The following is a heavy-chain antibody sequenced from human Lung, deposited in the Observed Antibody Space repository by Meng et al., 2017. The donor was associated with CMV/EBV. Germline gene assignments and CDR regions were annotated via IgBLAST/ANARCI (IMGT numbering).Heavy chain of an antibody. CDR2: ITRRSDYI. J-gene: IGHJ3*02. D-gene: IGHD4-17*01. CDR1: GFTFDSYG. CDR3: ARPFYGDYEGGAFDI. Sequence: GGSLRLSCTASGFTFDSYGLNWVRQAPGKGLEWVSCITRRSDYIRYADSVKGRFTISRDNARNSLYLQMNSLRVEDTAVYYCARPFYGDYEGGAFDIWGLGXMVTVSS. V-gene: IGHV3-21*01.